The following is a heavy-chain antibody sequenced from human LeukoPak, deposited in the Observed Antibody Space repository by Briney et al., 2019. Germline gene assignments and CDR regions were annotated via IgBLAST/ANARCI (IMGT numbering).Heavy chain of an antibody. Sequence: GGSLRLSCTASGFTFSTYSMNWVRQAPGKGLEWVSSISSSSSYIYYADSVKGRFTISRDNAKNSLYLQMNSLRAEDTAVYYCARGGDTAMVYPFDYWGQGTLVTVSS. J-gene: IGHJ4*02. CDR2: ISSSSSYI. V-gene: IGHV3-21*01. D-gene: IGHD5-18*01. CDR1: GFTFSTYS. CDR3: ARGGDTAMVYPFDY.